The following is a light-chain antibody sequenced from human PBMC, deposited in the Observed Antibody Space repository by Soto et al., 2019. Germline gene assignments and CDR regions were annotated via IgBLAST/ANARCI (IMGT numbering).Light chain of an antibody. CDR2: WAS. CDR1: QTVLYTSNNKNQ. Sequence: DIVMTQSPDSLAVSLGERATINCKSSQTVLYTSNNKNQLAWYQQKPGQPPKLLIYWASTRESGVPDRFSGSGSGTDFTLTISSLQAEDVAVYYCQQYYNTPFTFGPGTEVDIK. V-gene: IGKV4-1*01. CDR3: QQYYNTPFT. J-gene: IGKJ3*01.